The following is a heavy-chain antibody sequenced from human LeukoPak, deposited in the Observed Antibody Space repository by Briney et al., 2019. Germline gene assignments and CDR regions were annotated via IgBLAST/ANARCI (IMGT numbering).Heavy chain of an antibody. V-gene: IGHV4-31*03. Sequence: SETLSLTCTVSGGSITSGGYYWSWIRQHPGKGLEWIGYIYYSGSTYYNPSLKSRVTISVDTSKNQFSLKLSSVTAADTAVYYCARGGSSSWHPLLPDYWGQGTLVTVSS. J-gene: IGHJ4*02. CDR1: GGSITSGGYY. D-gene: IGHD6-13*01. CDR2: IYYSGST. CDR3: ARGGSSSWHPLLPDY.